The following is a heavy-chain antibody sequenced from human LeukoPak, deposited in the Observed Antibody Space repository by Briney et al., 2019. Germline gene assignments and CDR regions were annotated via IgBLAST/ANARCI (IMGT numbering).Heavy chain of an antibody. CDR1: GGSISSGGYY. J-gene: IGHJ5*02. D-gene: IGHD3-3*01. CDR2: IYYSGST. CDR3: ARGHYDFWSGYYMPTNWFDP. V-gene: IGHV4-31*03. Sequence: SETLSLTCTVSGGSISSGGYYWSWIRQHPGKGLEWIGYIYYSGSTYYNPSLKSRVTISVDTSKNQFSLKLSSVTAADTAVYYCARGHYDFWSGYYMPTNWFDPWGQGTLVTVSS.